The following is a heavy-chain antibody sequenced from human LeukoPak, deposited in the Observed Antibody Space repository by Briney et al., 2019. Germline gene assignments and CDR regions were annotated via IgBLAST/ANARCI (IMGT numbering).Heavy chain of an antibody. CDR3: ARVPHTGSYFVEF. CDR1: GFNFNNYA. CDR2: ISPSAVST. V-gene: IGHV3-23*01. Sequence: GGSLRLSCAASGFNFNNYAMTWVRQAPGKGLEWVSSISPSAVSTFYADSVQGRFTISKDYSKNTLYLQMSSLRAGDTAVYYCARVPHTGSYFVEFWGQGSQVTVSS. D-gene: IGHD1-26*01. J-gene: IGHJ4*02.